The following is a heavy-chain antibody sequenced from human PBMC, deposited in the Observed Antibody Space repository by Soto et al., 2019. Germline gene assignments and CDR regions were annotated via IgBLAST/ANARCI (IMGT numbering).Heavy chain of an antibody. D-gene: IGHD2-15*01. CDR1: GGSFSCYY. Sequence: SETLSLTCAVYGGSFSCYYWSWIRQPPGKGLEWIGEINHSGSTNYNPSLKSRVTISVDTSKNQFSLKLSSVTAADTAVYYCARGRGGYSAPRGMDVWGQGTTVTVSS. V-gene: IGHV4-34*01. J-gene: IGHJ6*02. CDR3: ARGRGGYSAPRGMDV. CDR2: INHSGST.